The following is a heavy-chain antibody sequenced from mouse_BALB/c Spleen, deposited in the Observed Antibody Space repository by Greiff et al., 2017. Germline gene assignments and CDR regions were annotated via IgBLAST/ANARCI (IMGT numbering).Heavy chain of an antibody. J-gene: IGHJ3*01. V-gene: IGHV5-17*02. Sequence: EVKLVESGGGLVQPGGSRKLSCAASGFTFTSFGMHWVRQAPEKGLEWVAYISSGSSTTYYADTVKGRFTISRDNPKNTLILQLTSLKSEVTAMYNCVRENYGGTCFDYWGQGTLVTVSA. CDR3: VRENYGGTCFDY. CDR2: ISSGSSTT. CDR1: GFTFTSFG. D-gene: IGHD1-1*01.